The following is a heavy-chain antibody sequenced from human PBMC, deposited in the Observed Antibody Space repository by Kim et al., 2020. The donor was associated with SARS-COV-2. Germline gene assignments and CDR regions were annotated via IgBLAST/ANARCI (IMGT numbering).Heavy chain of an antibody. D-gene: IGHD3-22*01. CDR3: ARGLGYYDSSGYYAY. Sequence: PSRKSRVTMSLDTSKNQFSLKLNSVTAADTAVYYCARGLGYYDSSGYYAYWGQGTLVTVSS. V-gene: IGHV4-34*01. J-gene: IGHJ4*02.